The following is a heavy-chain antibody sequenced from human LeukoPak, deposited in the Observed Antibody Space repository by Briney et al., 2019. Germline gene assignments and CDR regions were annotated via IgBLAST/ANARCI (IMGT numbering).Heavy chain of an antibody. J-gene: IGHJ4*02. D-gene: IGHD6-6*01. V-gene: IGHV1-2*02. Sequence: ASVKVSCKASGYTFTGYYMHWVRQAPGQGLEWMGWINPNSGGTNYAQKFQGRVTMTRDTSISTAYMELSSLRSEDTAVYYCARAVRIAALSWVRWGYWGQGTLVTVSS. CDR1: GYTFTGYY. CDR2: INPNSGGT. CDR3: ARAVRIAALSWVRWGY.